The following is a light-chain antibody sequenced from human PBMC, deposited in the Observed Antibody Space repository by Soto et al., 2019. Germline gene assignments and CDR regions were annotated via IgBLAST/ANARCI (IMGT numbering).Light chain of an antibody. J-gene: IGKJ1*01. V-gene: IGKV1-39*01. Sequence: DIQMTQSPSSLSASVGDRVTITCRASQCISSYLNWYKQKPGKAPKLLIYAASSLQSGVPSRFRGSGSRTDFTLAISSLQPEDFATYCGHQSYSTPRTFGQGTNVEIK. CDR1: QCISSY. CDR2: AAS. CDR3: HQSYSTPRT.